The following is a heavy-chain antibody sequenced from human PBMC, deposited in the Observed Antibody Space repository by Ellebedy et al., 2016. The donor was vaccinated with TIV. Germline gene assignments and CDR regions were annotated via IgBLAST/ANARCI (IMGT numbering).Heavy chain of an antibody. CDR3: ARADGMDV. CDR2: INPNSGGT. J-gene: IGHJ6*02. V-gene: IGHV1-2*02. CDR1: GYTFTSYG. D-gene: IGHD6-19*01. Sequence: ASVKVSCKASGYTFTSYGISWVRQAPGQGLEWMGWINPNSGGTNYAQKFQGRVTMTRDTSISTAYMELSRLRSDDTAVYYCARADGMDVWGQGTTVTVSS.